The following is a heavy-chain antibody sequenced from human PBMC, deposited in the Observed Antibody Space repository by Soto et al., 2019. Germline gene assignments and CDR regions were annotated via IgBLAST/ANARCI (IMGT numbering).Heavy chain of an antibody. J-gene: IGHJ6*03. Sequence: ASVKVSCKASGYTFTSYGISWFRQAPGQGLEWMGWISAYNGNTNYAQKLQGRVTMTTDTSTSTAYMELRSLRSDDTAVYYCARSYSSSRRKATYYYYYMEVWGKGTTVTVSS. D-gene: IGHD6-6*01. CDR2: ISAYNGNT. CDR1: GYTFTSYG. V-gene: IGHV1-18*01. CDR3: ARSYSSSRRKATYYYYYMEV.